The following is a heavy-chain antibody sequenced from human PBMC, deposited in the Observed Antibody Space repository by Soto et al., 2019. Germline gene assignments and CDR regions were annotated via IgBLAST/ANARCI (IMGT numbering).Heavy chain of an antibody. J-gene: IGHJ3*02. CDR2: ISYDGSNK. CDR1: GFTFSSYA. Sequence: GGSLRLSCAASGFTFSSYAMHWVRQAPGKGLEWVAVISYDGSNKYYADSVKGRFTISRDNSKNTLYLQMNSLRAEDTAVYYCARTLVTLDHAFDIWGQGTMVTVSS. D-gene: IGHD4-4*01. CDR3: ARTLVTLDHAFDI. V-gene: IGHV3-30-3*01.